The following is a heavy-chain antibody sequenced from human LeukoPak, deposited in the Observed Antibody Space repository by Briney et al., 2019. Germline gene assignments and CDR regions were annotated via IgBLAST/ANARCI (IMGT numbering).Heavy chain of an antibody. CDR2: IHYSGST. CDR1: GGAVSSGSYY. J-gene: IGHJ5*02. Sequence: PSETLSLTCTVSGGAVSSGSYYWSWIRQPPGQGLEWIGYIHYSGSTKYNPSLKNRVTMSVDTSKNQFSLKVTSVTAADTAIYYCTRTNYGDYNWFDPWGQGTLVTVSS. CDR3: TRTNYGDYNWFDP. D-gene: IGHD4-17*01. V-gene: IGHV4-61*01.